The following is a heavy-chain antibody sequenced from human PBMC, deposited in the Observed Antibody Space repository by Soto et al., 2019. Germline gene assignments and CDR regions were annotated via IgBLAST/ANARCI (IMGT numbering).Heavy chain of an antibody. V-gene: IGHV4-30-2*01. D-gene: IGHD3-22*01. CDR2: IYHSGST. CDR1: GDSISSGGYS. CDR3: ARVWSPGYGYHYYLYFDY. J-gene: IGHJ4*02. Sequence: QLQLQESGSGLVKPSQTLSLTCAVSGDSISSGGYSWSWIRQPPGKGLEWIGYIYHSGSTYYNPSLKSRVTISVDRSKNQFSLKLSSVTAADTAVCYCARVWSPGYGYHYYLYFDYWGQGTLVTVSS.